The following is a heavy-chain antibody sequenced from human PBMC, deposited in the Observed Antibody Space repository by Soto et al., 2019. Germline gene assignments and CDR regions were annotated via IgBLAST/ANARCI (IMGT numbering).Heavy chain of an antibody. D-gene: IGHD5-12*01. Sequence: PSETLSLTCTVSGGPINSYYWSWIRQPPGKGLEWIGYIYYSGSTNYNPSLKSRVTISVDTSKNQFSLKLSSVTAADTAVYYCARAYGGYADYWGQGALVTVSS. CDR2: IYYSGST. CDR3: ARAYGGYADY. CDR1: GGPINSYY. J-gene: IGHJ4*02. V-gene: IGHV4-59*01.